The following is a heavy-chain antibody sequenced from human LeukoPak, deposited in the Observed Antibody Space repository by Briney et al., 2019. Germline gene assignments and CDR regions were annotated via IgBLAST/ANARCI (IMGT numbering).Heavy chain of an antibody. CDR1: GGSISSSSYY. CDR2: FYYSGST. J-gene: IGHJ4*02. D-gene: IGHD1-26*01. Sequence: PPETLSLTCTVSGGSISSSSYYWGWIRQPPGKGLEWIGSFYYSGSTYYNPSLKSRVTISVDTSKNQFSLKLSSVTAADTAVYYCARPVGATKSFDYWGQGTLVTVSS. V-gene: IGHV4-39*01. CDR3: ARPVGATKSFDY.